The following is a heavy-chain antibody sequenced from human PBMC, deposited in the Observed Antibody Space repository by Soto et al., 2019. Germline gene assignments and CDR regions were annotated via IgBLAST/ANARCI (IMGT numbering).Heavy chain of an antibody. CDR3: AREEELRLGGVSFDY. CDR1: GFTFSSYG. J-gene: IGHJ4*02. CDR2: IWYDGSNK. Sequence: QVQLVESGGGVVKPGRSLRLSCAASGFTFSSYGMHWVRQAPGKGLEWVAVIWYDGSNKYYADYVKGRFTITRDNSKNTLYLQMNSLSGEDTGVYYCAREEELRLGGVSFDYWGQGTLVTVSS. V-gene: IGHV3-33*01. D-gene: IGHD3-16*02.